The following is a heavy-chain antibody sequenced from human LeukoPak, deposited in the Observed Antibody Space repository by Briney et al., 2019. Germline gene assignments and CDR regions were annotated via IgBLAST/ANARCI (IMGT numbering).Heavy chain of an antibody. CDR1: GYSISSGHY. CDR3: ARAGTNLGDYDY. J-gene: IGHJ4*02. Sequence: SETLSLTCTVSGYSISSGHYWAWIRQSPEKGLEYIATMFHSGSTYYNPSLKSRVTTSVDTSKNEFSLNLSSVTAADTAVYYCARAGTNLGDYDYWGQGTLVTVSS. D-gene: IGHD4-17*01. CDR2: MFHSGST. V-gene: IGHV4-38-2*02.